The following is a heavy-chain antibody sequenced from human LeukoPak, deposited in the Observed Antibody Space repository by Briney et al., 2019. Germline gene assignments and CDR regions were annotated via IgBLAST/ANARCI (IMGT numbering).Heavy chain of an antibody. J-gene: IGHJ5*02. V-gene: IGHV4-59*01. CDR1: GRSISSYY. CDR3: ARGGGGYCSSTSCYVDWFDP. Sequence: SQTLSLTCTVSGRSISSYYWSWIRQPPGNGLEWIGYIYYSGSTNYHPSLKSRVTISVDTTKNQFSLKLSSVTAADTAVYYCARGGGGYCSSTSCYVDWFDPWGQGTLVTVSA. D-gene: IGHD2-2*01. CDR2: IYYSGST.